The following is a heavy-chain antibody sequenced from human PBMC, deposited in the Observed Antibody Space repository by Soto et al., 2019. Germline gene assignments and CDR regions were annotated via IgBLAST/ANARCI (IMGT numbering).Heavy chain of an antibody. D-gene: IGHD2-2*01. CDR3: ARVVPGAEAWFGS. J-gene: IGHJ5*01. V-gene: IGHV1-18*01. CDR1: GYAFSNYG. Sequence: ASGKVSWKTSGYAFSNYGITWVRQAPGQPLEWLGWISLYSDGTNYAQKFQGRVSMTTDTSTTTAYMELRRLRSDDTAVYYCARVVPGAEAWFGSWGQGTLVTVSS. CDR2: ISLYSDGT.